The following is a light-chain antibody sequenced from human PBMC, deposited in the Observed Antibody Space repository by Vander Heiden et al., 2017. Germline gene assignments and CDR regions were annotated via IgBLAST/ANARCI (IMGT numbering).Light chain of an antibody. CDR3: CSYASTISCV. Sequence: QSALTPPASVSGSPGQSITSSCTGSSSNVGTYNLGSWFQQHPRKAPILMIYKVDKRPSGVSNRFSGSKSGNTASPTISGLQAEDEADYYCCSYASTISCVFGTGTKVTVL. J-gene: IGLJ1*01. CDR2: KVD. CDR1: SSNVGTYNL. V-gene: IGLV2-23*02.